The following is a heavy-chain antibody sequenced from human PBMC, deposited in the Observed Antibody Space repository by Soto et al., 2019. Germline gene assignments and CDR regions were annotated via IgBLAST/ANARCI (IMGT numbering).Heavy chain of an antibody. J-gene: IGHJ4*02. CDR3: ARQTGLGATNY. CDR2: INTDGSVT. V-gene: IGHV3-74*01. CDR1: GFTFSNFW. D-gene: IGHD1-26*01. Sequence: GGSLRLSCAGSGFTFSNFWMHWVRQAPGKGLVWVARINTDGSVTSHADSVKGRFTISRDNAKSTLYLQMTSLREEDSAIYYCARQTGLGATNYWGRGTLVTVSS.